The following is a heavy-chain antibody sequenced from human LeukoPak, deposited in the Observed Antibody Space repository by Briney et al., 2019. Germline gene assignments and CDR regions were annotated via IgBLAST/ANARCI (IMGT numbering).Heavy chain of an antibody. CDR1: GGSISSYY. D-gene: IGHD3-3*01. Sequence: KPSETLSLTCIVSGGSISSYYWSWIRQPPGKGLEWIGYIYYSGSTNYNPSLKSRVTISVDTSKNQFSLKLSSVTAADTAVYYCARSLTSRITIFGGVSGNWFDPWGQGTLVTVSS. V-gene: IGHV4-59*01. CDR3: ARSLTSRITIFGGVSGNWFDP. CDR2: IYYSGST. J-gene: IGHJ5*02.